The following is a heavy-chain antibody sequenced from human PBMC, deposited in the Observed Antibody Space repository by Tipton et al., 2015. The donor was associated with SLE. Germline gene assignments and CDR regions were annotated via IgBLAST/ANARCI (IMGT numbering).Heavy chain of an antibody. V-gene: IGHV4-38-2*02. CDR1: GYSISSGYY. CDR2: VYHTGST. CDR3: ARDLGRLYFDS. D-gene: IGHD3-16*01. J-gene: IGHJ4*02. Sequence: LRLSCAVSGYSISSGYYWGWIRQLPGKGLEWIASVYHTGSTYYNPSLKSRFTISVDTSKNQFSLKVSSVTAADTAVYYCARDLGRLYFDSWGQGPLVTVSS.